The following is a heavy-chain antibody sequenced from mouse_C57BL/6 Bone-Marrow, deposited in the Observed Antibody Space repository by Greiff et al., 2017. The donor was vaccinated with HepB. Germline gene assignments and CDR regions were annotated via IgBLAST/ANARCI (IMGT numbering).Heavy chain of an antibody. J-gene: IGHJ1*03. V-gene: IGHV1-18*01. CDR3: ARRYYGRGVRYFDV. CDR2: INPNNGGT. D-gene: IGHD1-1*01. Sequence: VQLQQSGPELVKPGASVKIPCKASGYTFTDYNMDWVKQSHGKSLEWIGDINPNNGGTIYNQKFKGKATLTVDKSSSTAYMELRSLTSEDTAVYYCARRYYGRGVRYFDVWGTGTTVTVSS. CDR1: GYTFTDYN.